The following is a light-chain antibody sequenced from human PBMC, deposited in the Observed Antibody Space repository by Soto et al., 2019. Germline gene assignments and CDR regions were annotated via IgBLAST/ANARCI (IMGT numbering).Light chain of an antibody. CDR2: GTS. CDR1: QAIGNS. J-gene: IGKJ1*01. Sequence: DIQMPQSPSSLSASVGDRVTITCRTSQAIGNSVNWYQQKPGKAPNLLVYGTSTLQRGVPSRFSGSASGTVFTLTISSAQREDFTTYYCQQSVASSWTFVQGTKVEIK. V-gene: IGKV1-39*01. CDR3: QQSVASSWT.